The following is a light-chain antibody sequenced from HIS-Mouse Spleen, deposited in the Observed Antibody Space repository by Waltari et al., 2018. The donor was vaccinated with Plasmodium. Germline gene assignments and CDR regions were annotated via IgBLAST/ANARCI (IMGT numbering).Light chain of an antibody. Sequence: SSELTQDPAVSVALGQTVRITCQGDRLRSYYASWYQQKPGQAPGLVIYGKNNRPSGIPDRFSGSSSGNTASLTITGAQAEDEADYYCNSRDSSGNHLVFGGGTKLTVL. CDR1: RLRSYY. V-gene: IGLV3-19*01. J-gene: IGLJ2*01. CDR2: GKN. CDR3: NSRDSSGNHLV.